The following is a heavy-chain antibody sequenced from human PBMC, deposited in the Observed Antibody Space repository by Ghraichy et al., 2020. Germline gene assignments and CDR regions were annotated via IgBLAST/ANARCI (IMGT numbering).Heavy chain of an antibody. V-gene: IGHV3-48*01. CDR2: ISSSSSTI. CDR3: ARGDTVVSSYYGMDV. J-gene: IGHJ6*02. CDR1: GFTFSSYS. Sequence: GGSLRLSCAASGFTFSSYSMNWVRQAPGKGLEWVSYISSSSSTIYYADSVKGRFTISRDNAKNSLYLQMNSLRAEDTAVYYCARGDTVVSSYYGMDVWGQWTTVTVSS. D-gene: IGHD4-23*01.